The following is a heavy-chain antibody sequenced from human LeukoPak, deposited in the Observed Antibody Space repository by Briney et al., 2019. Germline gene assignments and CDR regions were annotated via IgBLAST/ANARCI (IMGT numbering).Heavy chain of an antibody. J-gene: IGHJ4*02. Sequence: ASVKVSFTASGYTFIGYYMHWVRQAPGQGLEWMGWINPNSGVTNYAQKFQGRVTMTRDTSISTAYMELTSLRSDDTAVYYCATTRVTTTRLDYWGQGTLVTVSS. D-gene: IGHD5-12*01. CDR2: INPNSGVT. V-gene: IGHV1-2*02. CDR3: ATTRVTTTRLDY. CDR1: GYTFIGYY.